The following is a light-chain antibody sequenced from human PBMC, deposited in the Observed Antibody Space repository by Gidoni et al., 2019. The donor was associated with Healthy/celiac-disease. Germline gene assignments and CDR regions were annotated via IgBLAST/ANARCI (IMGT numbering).Light chain of an antibody. CDR3: QQYGSSPYT. CDR1: QSVSSSY. V-gene: IGKV3-20*01. CDR2: GAS. J-gene: IGKJ2*01. Sequence: IVLTQSPGTLSLSPGERATLSCRASQSVSSSYLAWYQQKPGQAPRLLIYGASSRATGIPDRFSGSGSGTDFTLNISRLDPEDFAVYYCQQYGSSPYTFGQGTKLEIK.